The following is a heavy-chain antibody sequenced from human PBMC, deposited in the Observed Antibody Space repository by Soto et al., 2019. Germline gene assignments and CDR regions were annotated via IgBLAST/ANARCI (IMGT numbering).Heavy chain of an antibody. V-gene: IGHV3-15*01. Sequence: GGSLRLSCAASGFTFSNAWMSWVRQAPGKGLEWVGRIKSKTDGGTTDYAAPVKGRFTISRDDSKNTLYLQMNSLKTEDTAVYSCTTARKLYNLNDDLLFDYWGQGTLVTVSS. CDR2: IKSKTDGGTT. J-gene: IGHJ4*02. D-gene: IGHD1-1*01. CDR3: TTARKLYNLNDDLLFDY. CDR1: GFTFSNAW.